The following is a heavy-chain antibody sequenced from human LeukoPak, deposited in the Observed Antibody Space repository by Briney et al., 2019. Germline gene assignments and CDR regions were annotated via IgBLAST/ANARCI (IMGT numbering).Heavy chain of an antibody. D-gene: IGHD1-1*01. CDR1: GFTVSDSY. CDR2: IYSGGST. J-gene: IGHJ4*02. Sequence: PGGSLRLSCAASGFTVSDSYMSWVRQAPGKGLEWVSVIYSGGSTYYADSVRGRFTISRDSSENTLHLQMNNLRAEDTAVYFCARSPVLDRNDWSFADWGQGTLVTVSS. CDR3: ARSPVLDRNDWSFAD. V-gene: IGHV3-53*01.